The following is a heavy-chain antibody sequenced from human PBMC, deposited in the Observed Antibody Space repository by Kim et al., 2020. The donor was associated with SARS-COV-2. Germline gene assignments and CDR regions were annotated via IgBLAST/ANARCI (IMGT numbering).Heavy chain of an antibody. D-gene: IGHD1-1*01. CDR2: VYFSGGT. J-gene: IGHJ3*01. CDR3: ARDRTYNRDAFDL. CDR1: GASMSTYY. V-gene: IGHV4-59*13. Sequence: SETLSITCTLSGASMSTYYWNWIRQSPRKGLEWIGYVYFSGGTNYNPSLRGRVTMSLDTSKNQYFLQLASVTAADTAVYYCARDRTYNRDAFDLWGQGTLVTVSS.